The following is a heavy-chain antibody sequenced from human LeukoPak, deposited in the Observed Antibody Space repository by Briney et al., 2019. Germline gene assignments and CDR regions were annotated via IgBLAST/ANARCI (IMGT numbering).Heavy chain of an antibody. CDR1: GYTFTGYY. J-gene: IGHJ4*02. D-gene: IGHD3-16*01. Sequence: ASVKVSCKASGYTFTGYYMHWVRQAPGQGLEWMGWINPNSGGTSYAQKFQGRVTMTRDTSTNTVYMELSRLRSDDTAVFYCARDYQAGGDYWGQGTLVTVSS. V-gene: IGHV1-2*02. CDR2: INPNSGGT. CDR3: ARDYQAGGDY.